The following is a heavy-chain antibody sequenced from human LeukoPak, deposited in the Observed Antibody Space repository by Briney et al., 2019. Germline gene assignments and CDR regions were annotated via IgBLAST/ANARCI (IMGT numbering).Heavy chain of an antibody. D-gene: IGHD2-2*01. V-gene: IGHV4-34*01. J-gene: IGHJ5*02. Sequence: SGTLSLTCAVYGGSFSGYYWSWIRQPPGKGLEWIGEINHSGSTNYNPSLKSRVTISVDTSKNQFSLKLSSVTAADTAVYYCARLVIVVVPAAKYNWFDPWGQGTLVTVSS. CDR2: INHSGST. CDR1: GGSFSGYY. CDR3: ARLVIVVVPAAKYNWFDP.